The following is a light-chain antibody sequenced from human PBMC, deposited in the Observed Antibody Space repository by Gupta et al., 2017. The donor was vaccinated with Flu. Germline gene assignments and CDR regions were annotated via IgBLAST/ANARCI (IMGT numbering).Light chain of an antibody. CDR2: EVS. J-gene: IGLJ1*01. CDR1: SGDIGGYNY. CDR3: GSYADGMDR. V-gene: IGLV2-8*01. Sequence: QSVSISCTGTSGDIGGYNYVSWYQQHPGKAPKLGMFEVSRRPSGVPARFSASKSGKTAYLTVSGLQAEDEADYYCGSYADGMDRLGSGTKVTVL.